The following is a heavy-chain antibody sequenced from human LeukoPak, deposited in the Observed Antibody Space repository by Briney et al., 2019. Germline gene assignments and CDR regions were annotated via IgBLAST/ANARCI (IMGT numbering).Heavy chain of an antibody. V-gene: IGHV3-23*01. J-gene: IGHJ4*02. Sequence: GGSLRLSCEVSGFTFSSYVMSWVRRAPGKGLEWVSCFNGRGGYTFYADSVKGWFTISSDNSKNTPHLQMNSLRAEDTAVYYCAKGDQPLLYGGAFDSWGQGTLVTVSS. CDR1: GFTFSSYV. CDR3: AKGDQPLLYGGAFDS. D-gene: IGHD2-2*02. CDR2: FNGRGGYT.